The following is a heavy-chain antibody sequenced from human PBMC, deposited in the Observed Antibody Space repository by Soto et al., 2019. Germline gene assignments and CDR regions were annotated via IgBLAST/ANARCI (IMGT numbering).Heavy chain of an antibody. CDR1: GFTFSSYG. Sequence: QVQLVESGGGVVQPGRSLRLSCAASGFTFSSYGMHWVRQAPGKGLEWVAVISYDGSNKYYADSVKGRFTISRDNSKNTLYLQMNSLRAEDTAVYYGAKDLSPSVWGQGTLVTVSS. CDR3: AKDLSPSV. V-gene: IGHV3-30*18. D-gene: IGHD3-9*01. CDR2: ISYDGSNK. J-gene: IGHJ4*02.